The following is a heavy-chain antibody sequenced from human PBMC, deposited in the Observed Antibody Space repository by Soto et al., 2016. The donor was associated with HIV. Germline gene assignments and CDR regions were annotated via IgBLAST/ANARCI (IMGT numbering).Heavy chain of an antibody. J-gene: IGHJ3*02. D-gene: IGHD3-22*01. V-gene: IGHV3-74*01. Sequence: EVQLVESGGGLVRPGGSLRLSCAASGFTFSSYWMHWVRQAPGEGLVWVSRINSDGSSTSYADSVKGRFTISRDNAKNTLYLQMNSLRAEDTAVYYCARPQYYYDSSGYSADLDAFDIRGQGTMVTVSS. CDR3: ARPQYYYDSSGYSADLDAFDI. CDR2: INSDGSST. CDR1: GFTFSSYW.